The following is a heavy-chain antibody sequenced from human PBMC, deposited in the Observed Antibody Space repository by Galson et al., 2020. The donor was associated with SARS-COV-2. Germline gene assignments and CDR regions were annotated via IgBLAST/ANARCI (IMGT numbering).Heavy chain of an antibody. CDR3: ARVVTGYYFDY. V-gene: IGHV1-69*01. CDR1: VGTFSSYA. J-gene: IGHJ4*02. Sequence: SVTVSCKASVGTFSSYAISWVRQAPAQGLEWMGGIIPIFGTANYAQKFQGRVTITADESTSTAYMELSSLRSEDTAVYYCARVVTGYYFDYWGQGTLVTVSA. D-gene: IGHD7-27*01. CDR2: IIPIFGTA.